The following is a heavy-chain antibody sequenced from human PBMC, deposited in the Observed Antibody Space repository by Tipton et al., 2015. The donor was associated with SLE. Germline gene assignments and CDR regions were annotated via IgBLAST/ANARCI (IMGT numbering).Heavy chain of an antibody. V-gene: IGHV4-34*01. CDR2: INHSGST. CDR1: GGSFSGYY. CDR3: ARDGDAIVGTTGAFDI. Sequence: LRLSCAVYGGSFSGYYWSWIRQPPGKGLEWIGDINHSGSTNYNPSLKSRVTISVDTSKNQLSLKLNSVTAADTAVYYCARDGDAIVGTTGAFDIWGQGTMVTVSA. J-gene: IGHJ3*02. D-gene: IGHD1-14*01.